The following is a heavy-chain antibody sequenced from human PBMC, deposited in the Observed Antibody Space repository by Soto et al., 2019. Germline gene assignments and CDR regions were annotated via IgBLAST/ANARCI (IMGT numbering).Heavy chain of an antibody. CDR2: ISSSGSTI. J-gene: IGHJ4*02. D-gene: IGHD2-21*02. CDR3: ARDPLPYCGGDCYLAD. CDR1: GFTFSDYY. V-gene: IGHV3-11*01. Sequence: GGSLRLSCAVSGFTFSDYYMSWIRQAPGKGLEWVSYISSSGSTIYYADSVKGRFTISRDNAKNSLHLQMNSLRAEDTAVYYCARDPLPYCGGDCYLADWGQGTLVTVS.